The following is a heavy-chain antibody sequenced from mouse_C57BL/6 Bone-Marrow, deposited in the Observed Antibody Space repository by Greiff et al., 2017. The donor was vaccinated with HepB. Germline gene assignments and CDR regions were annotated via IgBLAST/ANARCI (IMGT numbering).Heavy chain of an antibody. V-gene: IGHV5-4*01. CDR3: ARDRPLYGSSYEGYFDV. D-gene: IGHD1-1*01. J-gene: IGHJ1*03. CDR2: ISDGGSYT. CDR1: GFTFSSYA. Sequence: EVQLVESGGGLVKPGGSLKLSCAASGFTFSSYAMSWVRQTPEKRLEWVATISDGGSYTYYPDNVKGRFTISRDNAKNNLYLQMSHLKSEDTAMYYCARDRPLYGSSYEGYFDVWGTGTTVTVSS.